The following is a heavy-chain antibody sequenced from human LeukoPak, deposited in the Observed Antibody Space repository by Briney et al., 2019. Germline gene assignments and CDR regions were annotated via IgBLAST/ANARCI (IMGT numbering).Heavy chain of an antibody. J-gene: IGHJ4*02. D-gene: IGHD3-10*01. CDR3: ITDPGGLDY. CDR2: ISVSGGST. V-gene: IGHV3-23*01. CDR1: GFTFSTYD. Sequence: PGGSLRLSCAASGFTFSTYDMSWVRQAPGKGLEWVAFISVSGGSTYYAESVKGWFTISRDNSKNTLYLQMSSLRVEDTAVYYCITDPGGLDYRGQGTLVTVSS.